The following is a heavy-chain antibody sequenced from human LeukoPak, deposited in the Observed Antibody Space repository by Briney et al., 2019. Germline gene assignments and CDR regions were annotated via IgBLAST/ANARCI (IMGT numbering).Heavy chain of an antibody. CDR2: INPNSGGT. Sequence: ASVTVSCKASGYTFTGYYMHWVRQAPGQGLEWMGRINPNSGGTNYAQKFQGRVTMTRDTSISTAYMELSRLRSDGTAVYYCARDGEVGATTIWFDPWGQGTLVTVSS. V-gene: IGHV1-2*06. CDR3: ARDGEVGATTIWFDP. D-gene: IGHD1-26*01. CDR1: GYTFTGYY. J-gene: IGHJ5*02.